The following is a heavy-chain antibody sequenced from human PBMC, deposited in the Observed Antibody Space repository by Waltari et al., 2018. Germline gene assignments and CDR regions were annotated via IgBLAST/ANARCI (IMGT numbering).Heavy chain of an antibody. Sequence: EVQLVESGGGLVQPGGSLRLSCAASGFTFSSYEMNWVRQAPGKGLEWVSYISSSGSTIYYADSVKGRFTISRDNAKNSLYLQMNSLRAEDTAVYYCVRDFDNRFDHWGQGTLVTVSS. CDR3: VRDFDNRFDH. V-gene: IGHV3-48*03. CDR1: GFTFSSYE. CDR2: ISSSGSTI. J-gene: IGHJ4*02. D-gene: IGHD3-9*01.